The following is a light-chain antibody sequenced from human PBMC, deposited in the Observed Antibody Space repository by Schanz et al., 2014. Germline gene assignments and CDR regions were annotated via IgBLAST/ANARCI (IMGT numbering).Light chain of an antibody. Sequence: QSALTQPASVSGSPGQSITISCTGPSSDVGTYDLVSWYRQHPGKAPKVMIYDVSNRPSGVSHRFSGSKSGNTASLTISGLQPEDEADYYCSSYTSSDNLVFGGGTKLTVL. CDR3: SSYTSSDNLV. CDR1: SSDVGTYDL. J-gene: IGLJ3*02. V-gene: IGLV2-14*02. CDR2: DVS.